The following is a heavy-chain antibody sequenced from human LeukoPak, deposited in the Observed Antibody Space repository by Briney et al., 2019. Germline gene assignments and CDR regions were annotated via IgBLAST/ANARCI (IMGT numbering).Heavy chain of an antibody. CDR3: ARVVSTAGRGAFDI. D-gene: IGHD1-1*01. Sequence: SETLSLTCTVSGGSISGYYWSWIRQPPGKGLEWIGYIFYSGSTNYNPSLKSRVTISVDTSKNQFSLKLSSVTAADTAVYYCARVVSTAGRGAFDIWGQGTMVTVSS. J-gene: IGHJ3*02. CDR1: GGSISGYY. V-gene: IGHV4-59*01. CDR2: IFYSGST.